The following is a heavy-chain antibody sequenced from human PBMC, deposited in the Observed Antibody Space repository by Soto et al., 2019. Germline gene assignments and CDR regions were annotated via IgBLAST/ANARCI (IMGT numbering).Heavy chain of an antibody. CDR3: ASVGTDYGSGSPYYSDY. CDR2: ISPSSSFQ. J-gene: IGHJ4*02. D-gene: IGHD3-10*01. CDR1: GFSFRSYY. V-gene: IGHV3-21*06. Sequence: EVQLVESGGGLVKPGGSLRLSCAASGFSFRSYYMNWVRQAPGRGLEWVSSISPSSSFQNYADSVKGRFTISRDNAKSSVNLQMNSLRAEDTAVYYCASVGTDYGSGSPYYSDYWGQGTLVTVSS.